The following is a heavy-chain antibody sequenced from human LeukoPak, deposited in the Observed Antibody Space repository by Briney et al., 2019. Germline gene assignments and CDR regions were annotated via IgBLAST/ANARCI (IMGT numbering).Heavy chain of an antibody. CDR1: GFTVSSNY. D-gene: IGHD3-16*02. J-gene: IGHJ5*02. CDR3: AREFYDYVWGSYRYNWFDP. V-gene: IGHV3-53*01. CDR2: IYSGGST. Sequence: GGSLRLSCAASGFTVSSNYMSWVRQAPGKGLEWVSIIYSGGSTYYADSVKGRFTISRDNSKNTLYLQMNSLRAEDTAVYYCAREFYDYVWGSYRYNWFDPWGQGTLVTVSS.